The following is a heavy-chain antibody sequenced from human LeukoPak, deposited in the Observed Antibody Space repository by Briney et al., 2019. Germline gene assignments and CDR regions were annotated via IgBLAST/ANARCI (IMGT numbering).Heavy chain of an antibody. CDR2: IYTSGST. CDR3: ASGISRIQLWFPY. Sequence: SETLSLTCTVSGGSISSGSYYWTWIRQPAGKGLEYIGRIYTSGSTSYNPSLKSRVTISVDTSKNQFSLKLSSVTAADTAVYYCASGISRIQLWFPYWGQGTLVTVSS. J-gene: IGHJ4*02. CDR1: GGSISSGSYY. D-gene: IGHD5-18*01. V-gene: IGHV4-61*02.